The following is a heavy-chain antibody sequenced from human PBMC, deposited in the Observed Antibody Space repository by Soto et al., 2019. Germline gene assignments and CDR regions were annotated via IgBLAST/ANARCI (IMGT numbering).Heavy chain of an antibody. CDR3: ARVNPPFDP. CDR1: GYTFTSYG. CDR2: ISAYNGNT. Sequence: QVQLVQSGAEVKKPGASVKVSCKASGYTFTSYGISWVRQAPGQGLEWMGWISAYNGNTKYAQKVQGRVTMTTDTSTNTAYTELRSLRSEDTTVYYCARVNPPFDPWGQGTLVTVSS. J-gene: IGHJ5*02. V-gene: IGHV1-18*01.